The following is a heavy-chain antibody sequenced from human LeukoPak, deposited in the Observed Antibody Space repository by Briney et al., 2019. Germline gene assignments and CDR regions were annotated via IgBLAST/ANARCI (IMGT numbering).Heavy chain of an antibody. J-gene: IGHJ6*02. CDR2: VYHSGST. CDR3: ARTGSVVAGTPYYYYGMDV. CDR1: GGSFSGYY. Sequence: SETLSLTCAVYGGSFSGYYWSWIRQPPGKGLEWIGEVYHSGSTNYNPSLKSRVTISVDTSKNQFSLKLSSVTAADTAVYYCARTGSVVAGTPYYYYGMDVWGQGTTVSVSS. V-gene: IGHV4-34*01. D-gene: IGHD6-19*01.